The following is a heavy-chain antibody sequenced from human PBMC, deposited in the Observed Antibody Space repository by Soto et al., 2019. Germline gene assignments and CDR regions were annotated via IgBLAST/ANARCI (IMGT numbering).Heavy chain of an antibody. D-gene: IGHD4-17*01. CDR3: TTAYGDYELVPFPLDY. CDR1: GFTFSNAW. CDR2: IKSKNDGGTT. V-gene: IGHV3-15*01. Sequence: GGSLRLSCAASGFTFSNAWMSWVRQAPGKGLEWVGRIKSKNDGGTTDNAGPGKGRFTILRVDSKNTLYLQMNSLKTEYTAVYYCTTAYGDYELVPFPLDYWGQGTLVTVSS. J-gene: IGHJ4*02.